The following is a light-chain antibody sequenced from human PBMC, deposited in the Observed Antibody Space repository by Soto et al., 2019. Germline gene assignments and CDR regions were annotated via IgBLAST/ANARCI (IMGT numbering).Light chain of an antibody. V-gene: IGKV1-39*01. CDR2: DAS. CDR1: QTVIRY. Sequence: DIQMTQSPSSLSASVGDRVTITCRPSQTVIRYLNWYQQKPGRAPKLLIYDASSLQSGVPSRFSGSGSGTDFTLTISSLQPEDFATYYCQQSYNTPRTFGQGTKV. CDR3: QQSYNTPRT. J-gene: IGKJ1*01.